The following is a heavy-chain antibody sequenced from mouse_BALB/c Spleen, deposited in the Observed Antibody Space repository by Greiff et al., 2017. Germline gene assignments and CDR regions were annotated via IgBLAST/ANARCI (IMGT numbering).Heavy chain of an antibody. V-gene: IGHV5-6-5*01. Sequence: EVHLVESGGGLVKPGGSLKLSCAASGFTFSSYAMSWVRQTPEKRLEWVASISSGGSTYYPDSVKGRFTISRDNARNILYLQMSSLRSEDTAMYYCARGLDGYYYFDYWGQGTTLTVSS. D-gene: IGHD2-3*01. CDR3: ARGLDGYYYFDY. CDR2: ISSGGST. J-gene: IGHJ2*01. CDR1: GFTFSSYA.